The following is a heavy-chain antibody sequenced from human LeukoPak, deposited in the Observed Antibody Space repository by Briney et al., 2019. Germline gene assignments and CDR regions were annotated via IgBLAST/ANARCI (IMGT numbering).Heavy chain of an antibody. J-gene: IGHJ4*02. V-gene: IGHV3-74*01. Sequence: GGSLRLSCAASGFPFSVSWMHWFRQVPGKGLMWVSRITTDETTTYADSVRGRFSISRDNAKNTVYLQMNSLRVEDTAVYYCAKKYSSGWAFFDFWGQGTLVTVSS. D-gene: IGHD6-25*01. CDR2: ITTDETT. CDR1: GFPFSVSW. CDR3: AKKYSSGWAFFDF.